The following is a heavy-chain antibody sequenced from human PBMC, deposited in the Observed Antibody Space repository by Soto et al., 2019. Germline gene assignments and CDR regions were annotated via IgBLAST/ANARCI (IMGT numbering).Heavy chain of an antibody. Sequence: ASVKVSCKVSGYTLTELSMHWVRQAPGKGLEWMGGFDPEDGETIYAQKFQGRVTMTEDTSTDTAYMELSSLRSEDTAVYYCATDSYDFWSGYPQTQKTYHNWFDPWGQGTLLTVSS. CDR1: GYTLTELS. CDR2: FDPEDGET. CDR3: ATDSYDFWSGYPQTQKTYHNWFDP. J-gene: IGHJ5*02. V-gene: IGHV1-24*01. D-gene: IGHD3-3*01.